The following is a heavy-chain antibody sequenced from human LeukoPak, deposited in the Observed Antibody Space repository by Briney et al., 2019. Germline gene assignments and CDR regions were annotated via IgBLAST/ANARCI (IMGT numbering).Heavy chain of an antibody. D-gene: IGHD3-22*01. CDR2: IYSGGST. Sequence: GGSLRLSCAASGFTVSSNYMSWVRQAPGKGLEWVSVIYSGGSTYYADSVKGRFTISRDNSKNTLYLQMNSLRAEGTAVYYCARVNYYDSSGYLFDYWGQGTLVTVSS. CDR1: GFTVSSNY. V-gene: IGHV3-53*01. CDR3: ARVNYYDSSGYLFDY. J-gene: IGHJ4*02.